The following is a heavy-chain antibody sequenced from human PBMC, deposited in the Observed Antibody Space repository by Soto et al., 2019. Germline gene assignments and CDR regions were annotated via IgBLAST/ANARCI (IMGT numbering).Heavy chain of an antibody. D-gene: IGHD6-13*01. J-gene: IGHJ6*02. V-gene: IGHV5-10-1*01. CDR1: GYSFTSYW. CDR3: ARLGAREQQLFWYGMDV. CDR2: IDPSDSYT. Sequence: PRESLKISCKGSGYSFTSYWISWVRQMPGKGLEWMGRIDPSDSYTNYSPSFQGHVTISADKSISTAYLQWSSLKASDTAMYYCARLGAREQQLFWYGMDVWGQGTTVTVSS.